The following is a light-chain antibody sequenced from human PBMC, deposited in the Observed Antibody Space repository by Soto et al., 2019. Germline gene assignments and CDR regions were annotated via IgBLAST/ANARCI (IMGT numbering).Light chain of an antibody. CDR2: AVT. CDR3: TSYTRSSTYV. J-gene: IGLJ1*01. V-gene: IGLV2-14*01. Sequence: QSALTQPASVYGSPGQSITISCNGTSSDIGGYNYVSWYQQDSGKAPKLIIYAVTDRPSGVSSRFSGSKSGNTAFLTISGLQAEDEADYYCTSYTRSSTYVFGTGTKVTVL. CDR1: SSDIGGYNY.